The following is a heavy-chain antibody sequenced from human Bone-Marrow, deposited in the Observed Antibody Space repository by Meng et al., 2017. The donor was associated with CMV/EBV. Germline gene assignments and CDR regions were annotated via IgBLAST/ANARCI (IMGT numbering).Heavy chain of an antibody. CDR2: ISYDGTDK. CDR1: RFPFSAYA. D-gene: IGHD4-11*01. V-gene: IGHV3-30*04. CDR3: ARDQGVETTVTNARYGMAV. Sequence: GGSLRLSCAASRFPFSAYAMHWVRQAPGKGLEWVAVISYDGTDKHYADSVKGRFTISRDNSKNTLYLQMNSLRPEDTAVYYCARDQGVETTVTNARYGMAVWGQGHTVNVSS. J-gene: IGHJ6*02.